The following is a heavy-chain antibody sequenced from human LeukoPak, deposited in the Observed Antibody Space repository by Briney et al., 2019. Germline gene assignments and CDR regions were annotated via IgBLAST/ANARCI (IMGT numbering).Heavy chain of an antibody. CDR3: ARWVSGDRASHQNYFDY. Sequence: PGGSLRLSCAASGFTVSSNYMSWVRQAPGKGLEWVSVIYSGGSTYCADSVKGRFTISRDNSKNTLYLQMNSLRAEDTAMYYCARWVSGDRASHQNYFDYWGQGTLVTVSS. V-gene: IGHV3-66*01. J-gene: IGHJ4*02. D-gene: IGHD6-25*01. CDR2: IYSGGST. CDR1: GFTVSSNY.